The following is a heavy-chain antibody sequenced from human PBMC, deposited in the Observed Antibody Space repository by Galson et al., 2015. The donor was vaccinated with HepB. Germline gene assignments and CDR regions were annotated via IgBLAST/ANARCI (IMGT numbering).Heavy chain of an antibody. J-gene: IGHJ4*02. CDR3: ARSGPTYGDYGEFDY. D-gene: IGHD4-17*01. CDR1: GGTFSSYA. V-gene: IGHV1-69*04. Sequence: SVKVSCKASGGTFSSYAISWVRQAPGQGLEWMGRIIPILGIANYAQKFQGRVTITADKSTSTAYMELSSLRSEDTAVYYCARSGPTYGDYGEFDYWGQGTLVTVSS. CDR2: IIPILGIA.